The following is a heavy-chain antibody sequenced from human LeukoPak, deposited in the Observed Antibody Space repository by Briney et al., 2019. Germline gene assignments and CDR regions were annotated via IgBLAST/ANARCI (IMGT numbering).Heavy chain of an antibody. CDR3: AADSDWAFHY. V-gene: IGHV3-48*02. D-gene: IGHD2-21*02. J-gene: IGHJ4*02. CDR1: GFPFRDYV. CDR2: INHNAELI. Sequence: GGSLRLSCAASGFPFRDYVMSWVRQAPGKGLEWVSYINHNAELIYYADSVKGRFTISRDNGKNSLYLQMNSLRDEDTAVYYCAADSDWAFHYWGQGTRVTVSS.